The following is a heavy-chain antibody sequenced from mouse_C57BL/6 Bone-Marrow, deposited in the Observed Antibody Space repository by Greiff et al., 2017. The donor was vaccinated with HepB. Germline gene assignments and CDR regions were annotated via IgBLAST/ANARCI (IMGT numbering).Heavy chain of an antibody. J-gene: IGHJ2*01. V-gene: IGHV2-9-1*01. CDR1: GFSLTSYA. CDR3: ARSPTMITTYFDY. CDR2: IWTGGGT. D-gene: IGHD2-4*01. Sequence: VKLVESGPGLVAPSQSLSITCTVSGFSLTSYAISWVRQPPGKGLEWLGVIWTGGGTNYNSALKSRLSISKDNSKSQVFLKMNSLQTDDTARYYCARSPTMITTYFDYWGQGTTLTVSS.